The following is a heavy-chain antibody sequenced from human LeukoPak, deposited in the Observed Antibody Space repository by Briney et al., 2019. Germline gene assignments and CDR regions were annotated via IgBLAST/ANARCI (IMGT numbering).Heavy chain of an antibody. Sequence: GASVKVSCKASGYTFTSHGISWVRQAPGQGLEWMGWISGYNGDTNYAQNLQGRVTLTTDTSTSTAYLELRSLRSDDTAVYYCARDPSNTSGWMTWFDPWGQGTLVTVSS. CDR2: ISGYNGDT. J-gene: IGHJ5*02. V-gene: IGHV1-18*01. CDR3: ARDPSNTSGWMTWFDP. CDR1: GYTFTSHG. D-gene: IGHD6-19*01.